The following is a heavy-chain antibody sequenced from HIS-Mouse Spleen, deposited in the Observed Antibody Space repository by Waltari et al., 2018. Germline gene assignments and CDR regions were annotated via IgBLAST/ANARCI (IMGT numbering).Heavy chain of an antibody. V-gene: IGHV3-30*04. CDR3: ARDRYWYFDL. Sequence: QVQLVESGGGVVQPGRSLRLSCAASGFTFSSYAMHWVRQAPGKGLAWVAVISCDGSNKYYADSVKSRFTISRDNAKNSLYLQMNSLRAEDTAVYYCARDRYWYFDLWGRGTLVTVSS. CDR1: GFTFSSYA. J-gene: IGHJ2*01. CDR2: ISCDGSNK.